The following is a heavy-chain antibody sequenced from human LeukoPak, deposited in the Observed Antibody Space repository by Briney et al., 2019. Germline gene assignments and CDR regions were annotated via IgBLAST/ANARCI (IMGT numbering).Heavy chain of an antibody. CDR1: GGSISNYY. CDR2: IYYSGST. Sequence: SETLSLTCTVSGGSISNYYWSWIRQPPGKGLEWIGYIYYSGSTNYNPSLKSRVTISVDTSKNQFSLKLSSVTAADTAVYYCARGVTGIAVAAPLTPPHFDYWGQGTLVTVSS. V-gene: IGHV4-59*01. CDR3: ARGVTGIAVAAPLTPPHFDY. D-gene: IGHD6-19*01. J-gene: IGHJ4*02.